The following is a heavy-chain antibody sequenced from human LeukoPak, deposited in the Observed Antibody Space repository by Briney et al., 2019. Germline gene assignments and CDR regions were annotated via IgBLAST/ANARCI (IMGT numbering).Heavy chain of an antibody. CDR2: MGGGGTT. CDR3: AKAGRPQAVAGWIDY. CDR1: GFTFNNYV. V-gene: IGHV3-23*01. D-gene: IGHD6-19*01. J-gene: IGHJ4*02. Sequence: GGSLRLSCAASGFTFNNYVMSWVRQAPGKGLEWVSAMGGGGTTYYADYVKGRFTISRDTSKNTLYLQMNSLRAEDTSIYYCAKAGRPQAVAGWIDYWGQGTLVTVSS.